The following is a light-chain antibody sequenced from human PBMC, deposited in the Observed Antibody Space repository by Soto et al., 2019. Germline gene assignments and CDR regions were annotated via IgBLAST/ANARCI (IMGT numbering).Light chain of an antibody. J-gene: IGKJ1*01. CDR3: QQYNSDST. V-gene: IGKV1-5*03. Sequence: DIPMTQSPSTLSASVGDRVTITCRASQSISIWLAWYQQKPGKAPKLLIYKASSLESGVPSRFSGSGSGTEFTLTINSLPPDDFATYYCQQYNSDSTFGQGTKVEIK. CDR2: KAS. CDR1: QSISIW.